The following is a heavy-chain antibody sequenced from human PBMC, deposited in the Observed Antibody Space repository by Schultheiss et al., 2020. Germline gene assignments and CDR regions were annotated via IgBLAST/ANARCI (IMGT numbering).Heavy chain of an antibody. CDR3: ARDGERFLECLSPGFDP. J-gene: IGHJ5*02. V-gene: IGHV4-31*03. CDR2: IYYSGST. D-gene: IGHD3-3*01. Sequence: SETLSLTCTVSGGSISSGGYYWSWIRQHPGQGLEWIGYIYYSGSTYYNPSLKSRVTISVDTSKNQFSLKLGSVTAADTAVYYCARDGERFLECLSPGFDPWGQGTLVTVYS. CDR1: GGSISSGGYY.